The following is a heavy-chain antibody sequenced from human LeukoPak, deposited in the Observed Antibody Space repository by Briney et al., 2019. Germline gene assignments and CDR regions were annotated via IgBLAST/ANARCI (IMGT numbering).Heavy chain of an antibody. J-gene: IGHJ4*02. V-gene: IGHV3-53*01. CDR1: GFTVSSNY. Sequence: PGGSLGLSCAASGFTVSSNYMSWVRQAPGKGLEWVSVVYNDGSTYYADSVKGRFTISRDNSKNTLYLQMNSLRAEDTAMYFCARGSSTVSAGYYWGQGTLVTVSS. CDR3: ARGSSTVSAGYY. CDR2: VYNDGST. D-gene: IGHD6-19*01.